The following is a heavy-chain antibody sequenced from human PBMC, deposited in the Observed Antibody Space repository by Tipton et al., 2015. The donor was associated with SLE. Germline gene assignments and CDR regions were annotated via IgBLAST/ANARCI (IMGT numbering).Heavy chain of an antibody. Sequence: TLSLTCTVSGGSISSGSYYWSWIRQPAGKGLEWIGYIYTSGSTNYNPSLKSLVTISVDTSKNQFSLKLSSVTAADTAVYYCAREDDSSGLYWGQGTLVTASS. CDR2: IYTSGST. J-gene: IGHJ4*02. V-gene: IGHV4-61*09. CDR3: AREDDSSGLY. D-gene: IGHD3-22*01. CDR1: GGSISSGSYY.